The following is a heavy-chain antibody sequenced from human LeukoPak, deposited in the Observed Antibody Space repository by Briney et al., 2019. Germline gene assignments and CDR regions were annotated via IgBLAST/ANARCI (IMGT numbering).Heavy chain of an antibody. CDR3: ARVVVAARLGYFDY. CDR2: FDPEDGET. D-gene: IGHD6-6*01. J-gene: IGHJ4*02. V-gene: IGHV1-24*01. CDR1: GYTLTELS. Sequence: ASVKVSCKVSGYTLTELSMHWVRQAPGKGLEWMGGFDPEDGETIYAQKFQGRVTITADESTSTAYMELSSLRSEDTAVYYCARVVVAARLGYFDYWGQGTLVTVSS.